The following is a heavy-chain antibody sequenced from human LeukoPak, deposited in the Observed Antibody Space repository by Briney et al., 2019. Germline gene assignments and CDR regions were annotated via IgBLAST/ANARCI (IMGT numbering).Heavy chain of an antibody. Sequence: SETLSLTCTVSGGSTSSGDYYWSWIRQPPGKGLEWIGYIYYSGSTNYNPSLKSRVTISVDTSKKQFSLKLSSVTAADTAVYYCVTYYFDSSGPKKNYWGQGTLVTVSS. J-gene: IGHJ4*02. V-gene: IGHV4-30-4*01. CDR3: VTYYFDSSGPKKNY. D-gene: IGHD3-22*01. CDR1: GGSTSSGDYY. CDR2: IYYSGST.